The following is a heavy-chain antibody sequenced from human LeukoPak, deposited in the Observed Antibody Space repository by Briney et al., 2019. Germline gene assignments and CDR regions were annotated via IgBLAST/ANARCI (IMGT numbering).Heavy chain of an antibody. CDR1: GYTFTSYD. D-gene: IGHD3-10*01. V-gene: IGHV1-8*01. Sequence: EASVKVSCKASGYTFTSYDINWVRQATGQGLEWMGWMNPNSGNTGYAQKFQGRVTMTRNTSISTAYMELSSLRSEDTAVYYCARDLAPWFGSHEWYWGQGTLVTVSS. J-gene: IGHJ4*02. CDR3: ARDLAPWFGSHEWY. CDR2: MNPNSGNT.